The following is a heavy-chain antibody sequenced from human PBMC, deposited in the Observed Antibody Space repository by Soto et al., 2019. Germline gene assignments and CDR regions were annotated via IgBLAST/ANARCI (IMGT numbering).Heavy chain of an antibody. D-gene: IGHD3-16*01. V-gene: IGHV4-39*01. CDR3: ARQGGNKFDY. Sequence: QLQLQESGPGLVQPSETLSLTCTVSGDSVISDHYYWAWIRQPPGKGLEWIGNMHYTWETYQNPSLRSRVTIFVDTSENQVSLKLTSVTAADTAMYYCARQGGNKFDYWGQGTLVTVSS. CDR2: MHYTWET. J-gene: IGHJ4*02. CDR1: GDSVISDHYY.